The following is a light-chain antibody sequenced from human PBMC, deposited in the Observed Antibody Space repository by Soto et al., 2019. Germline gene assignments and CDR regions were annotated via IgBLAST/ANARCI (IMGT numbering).Light chain of an antibody. V-gene: IGLV1-40*01. J-gene: IGLJ2*01. CDR3: QSYDSSLSGSVV. CDR2: SNS. Sequence: QSVLTQPPSVSGAPGQRVTISCTGSSSNIGAGYDVHWYQQLPGTAPKLLIYSNSNRPSGVPERFYGSKSGTSASLAITGIQDEDEADYYCQSYDSSLSGSVVFGGGTKLTVL. CDR1: SSNIGAGYD.